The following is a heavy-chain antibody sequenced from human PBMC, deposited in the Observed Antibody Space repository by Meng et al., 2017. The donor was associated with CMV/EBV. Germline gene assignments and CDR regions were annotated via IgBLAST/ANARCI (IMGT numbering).Heavy chain of an antibody. D-gene: IGHD2-2*01. V-gene: IGHV4-39*01. CDR1: SSRSYY. J-gene: IGHJ4*02. CDR2: IYYSGST. CDR3: VRWGGDIVVVPAAIREFDY. Sequence: SSRSYYCGWIRQPPGKGLEWIGSIYYSGSTYYNPSLKSRVTISVDTSKNQFSLKLSSVTAADTAVYYCVRWGGDIVVVPAAIREFDYWGQGTLVTVSS.